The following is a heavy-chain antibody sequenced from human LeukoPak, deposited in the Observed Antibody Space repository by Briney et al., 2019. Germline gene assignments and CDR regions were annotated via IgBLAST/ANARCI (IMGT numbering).Heavy chain of an antibody. V-gene: IGHV5-51*01. Sequence: GESLKISCKGSGYSFSSYWIGWVRQMPGKGLEWMGIIFPGDSDTRYSPSFQGQVTISADKSISTAYLQWSSLKASDTAMYYCARHTRYSSSSRVFDYWGQGTLVNGSS. J-gene: IGHJ4*01. CDR1: GYSFSSYW. D-gene: IGHD6-6*01. CDR2: IFPGDSDT. CDR3: ARHTRYSSSSRVFDY.